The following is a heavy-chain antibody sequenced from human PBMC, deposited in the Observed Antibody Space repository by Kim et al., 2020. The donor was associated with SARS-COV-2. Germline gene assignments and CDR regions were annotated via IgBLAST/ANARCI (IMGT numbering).Heavy chain of an antibody. Sequence: SLKSRVTISVDTSKNQFSLKLSSVTAADTAVYYCARGRRITMVRGVLFDYWGQGTLVTVSS. CDR3: ARGRRITMVRGVLFDY. V-gene: IGHV4-31*02. D-gene: IGHD3-10*01. J-gene: IGHJ4*02.